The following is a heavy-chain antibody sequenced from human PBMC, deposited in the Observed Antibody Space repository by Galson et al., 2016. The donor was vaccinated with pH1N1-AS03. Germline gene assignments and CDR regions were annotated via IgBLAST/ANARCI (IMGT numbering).Heavy chain of an antibody. J-gene: IGHJ3*02. D-gene: IGHD2/OR15-2a*01. CDR2: VYWGETR. Sequence: PALVKPTQTLTLTCSVSGVSVTSSGVGVGWFRQPPGKALEWLALVYWGETRRYSPSLKNRLTITKDSSKNQMVLTVTSVDPMDIATYFCALPNSGGNAFEIWGPGTMVTVSS. CDR1: GVSVTSSGVG. CDR3: ALPNSGGNAFEI. V-gene: IGHV2-5*02.